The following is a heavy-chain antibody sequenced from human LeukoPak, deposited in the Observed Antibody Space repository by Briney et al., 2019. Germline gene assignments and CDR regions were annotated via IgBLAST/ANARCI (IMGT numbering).Heavy chain of an antibody. Sequence: PSETLSLTCTVSGGSISSSSYYWGWIRQPPGKGLEWIGSIYYSGSTYYNPSLKSRVTISVDTSKNQFSLKLSSVTAADTAVYYCARHYYDSSGYYGFDYWGQGTLVTVSS. V-gene: IGHV4-39*01. CDR3: ARHYYDSSGYYGFDY. CDR1: GGSISSSSYY. J-gene: IGHJ4*02. D-gene: IGHD3-22*01. CDR2: IYYSGST.